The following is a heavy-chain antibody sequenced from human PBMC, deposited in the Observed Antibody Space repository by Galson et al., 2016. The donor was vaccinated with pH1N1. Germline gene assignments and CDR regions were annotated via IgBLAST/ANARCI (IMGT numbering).Heavy chain of an antibody. D-gene: IGHD1-26*01. Sequence: SVKVSCKASGYTFTRYYFHWVRQAPGQGLEWMGVIDPSPGTTTYAQKFQGLVTPTKDTATSIVYMELSSLKSEDTAVYYCIRDLGRLRDFWGQGTLVTVSS. CDR3: IRDLGRLRDF. CDR2: IDPSPGTT. V-gene: IGHV1-46*03. CDR1: GYTFTRYY. J-gene: IGHJ4*02.